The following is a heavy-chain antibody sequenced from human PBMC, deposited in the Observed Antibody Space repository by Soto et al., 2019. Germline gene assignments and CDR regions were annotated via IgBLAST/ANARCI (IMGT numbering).Heavy chain of an antibody. Sequence: GGSLRLSCAASGFTFSSYGMHWVRQAPGKGLEWVAVISYDGSNKYYADSVKGRFTISRDNSKNTLYLQMNSLRAEDTAVYYCAKTLFYGDYEGLAFDIWGQGTMVTVSS. J-gene: IGHJ3*02. D-gene: IGHD4-17*01. CDR3: AKTLFYGDYEGLAFDI. CDR2: ISYDGSNK. CDR1: GFTFSSYG. V-gene: IGHV3-30*18.